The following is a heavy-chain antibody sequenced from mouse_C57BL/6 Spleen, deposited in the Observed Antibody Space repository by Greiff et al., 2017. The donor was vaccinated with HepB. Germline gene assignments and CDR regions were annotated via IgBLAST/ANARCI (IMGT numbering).Heavy chain of an antibody. J-gene: IGHJ3*01. CDR3: ARRSSYYGSSSFAY. CDR2: INPNNGGT. CDR1: GYTFTDYY. Sequence: VQLQQSGPELVKPGASVKISCKASGYTFTDYYMNWVKQSHGKSLEWIGDINPNNGGTSYNQKFKGKATLTVDKSSSTAYMELRSLTSEDSAVYYCARRSSYYGSSSFAYWGQGTLVTVSA. V-gene: IGHV1-26*01. D-gene: IGHD1-1*01.